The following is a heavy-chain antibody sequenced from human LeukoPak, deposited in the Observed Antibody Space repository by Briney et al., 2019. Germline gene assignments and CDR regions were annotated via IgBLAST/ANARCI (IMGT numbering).Heavy chain of an antibody. CDR2: IDPIDSYT. D-gene: IGHD5-24*01. CDR1: GYSFANYW. J-gene: IGHJ4*02. V-gene: IGHV5-10-1*01. Sequence: GESLKISCQGSGYSFANYWISWLRQMPGKGLEWMGRIDPIDSYTNYNPSFQGHVTISANRSITTSYLQWSILKASDTAMYYCVRHPTIASWIDYWGQGTLVTVSS. CDR3: VRHPTIASWIDY.